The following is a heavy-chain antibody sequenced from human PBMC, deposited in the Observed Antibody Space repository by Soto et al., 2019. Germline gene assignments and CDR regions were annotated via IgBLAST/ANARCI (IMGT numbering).Heavy chain of an antibody. CDR1: GGSISSYY. V-gene: IGHV4-59*01. CDR2: IYYSGST. Sequence: SETLSLTCTVSGGSISSYYWSWIRQRPGKGLEWIGYIYYSGSTNYNPSLKSRVTISVDTSKNQFSLKLSSVTAADTGVYYCASGPNYYYGMDVWGQGTTVTVSS. J-gene: IGHJ6*02. CDR3: ASGPNYYYGMDV.